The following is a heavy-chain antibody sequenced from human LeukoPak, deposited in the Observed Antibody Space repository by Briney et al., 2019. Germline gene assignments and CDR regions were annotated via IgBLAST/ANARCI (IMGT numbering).Heavy chain of an antibody. CDR2: IYYTGTT. Sequence: PSETLSLTCTVSGVSISSSSYHWAWIRQTTAKGLEWIGNIYYTGTTYYNPSLKSRVTISVDTSKNHFSLKLSSVTAADTAVYYCARRQTGSALRDYWGQGTLVTVST. J-gene: IGHJ4*02. V-gene: IGHV4-39*02. D-gene: IGHD3-10*01. CDR1: GVSISSSSYH. CDR3: ARRQTGSALRDY.